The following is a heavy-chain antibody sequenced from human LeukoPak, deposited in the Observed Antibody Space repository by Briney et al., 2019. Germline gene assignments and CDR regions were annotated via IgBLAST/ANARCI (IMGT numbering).Heavy chain of an antibody. CDR3: ARDQSGYDFGFDY. D-gene: IGHD5-12*01. CDR1: GFTFSSYG. V-gene: IGHV3-33*01. CDR2: IWYDGSNE. J-gene: IGHJ4*02. Sequence: TGGSLRLSCAASGFTFSSYGMHWVRQAPGKGLEWVAVIWYDGSNEYRADSVKGRFTISRDNSKNTLYLQMNSLRAEDTAVYYCARDQSGYDFGFDYWGQGALVTVSS.